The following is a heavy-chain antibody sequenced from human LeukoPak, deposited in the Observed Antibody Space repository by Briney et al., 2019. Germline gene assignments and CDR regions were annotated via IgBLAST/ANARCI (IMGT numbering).Heavy chain of an antibody. V-gene: IGHV4-30-4*01. Sequence: SETLSLTCTVSGGSISSGDYYWSWIRQPPGKGLEWIGYIYYSGSTYYNPSLKSRVTISVDTSKNQFSLKLSSVTAADTAVYYCARDGYDILTGYGFIGYWGQGTLVTVSS. CDR2: IYYSGST. CDR1: GGSISSGDYY. CDR3: ARDGYDILTGYGFIGY. D-gene: IGHD3-9*01. J-gene: IGHJ4*02.